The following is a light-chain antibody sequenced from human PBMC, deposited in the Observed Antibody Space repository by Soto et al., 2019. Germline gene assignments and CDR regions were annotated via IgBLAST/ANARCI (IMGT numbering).Light chain of an antibody. CDR1: SSNIGAGYD. Sequence: QSVLTQPPSVSGAPGQRVTISCTGSSSNIGAGYDVHWYQQLPGTAPKLHIYGSSNRPSGVPDRFSGSKSGTSASLAITGLQAEDEADYYCQSYDSSLSGVVFGGGTKLTVL. J-gene: IGLJ2*01. V-gene: IGLV1-40*01. CDR2: GSS. CDR3: QSYDSSLSGVV.